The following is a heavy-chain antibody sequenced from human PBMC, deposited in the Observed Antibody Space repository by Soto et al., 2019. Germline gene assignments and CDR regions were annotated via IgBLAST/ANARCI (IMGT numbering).Heavy chain of an antibody. CDR1: GFTFSGYT. D-gene: IGHD2-21*01. CDR3: VKDVWDY. V-gene: IGHV3-23*01. CDR2: IGNSGDGT. J-gene: IGHJ4*02. Sequence: PGGSLRLSGAASGFTFSGYTMNWVRKAPWKGLEWVAVIGNSGDGTHYADSVKGRFTISRGNSKNTLYLQMESLRAEDTAVYYCVKDVWDYLGQGVLLTVSP.